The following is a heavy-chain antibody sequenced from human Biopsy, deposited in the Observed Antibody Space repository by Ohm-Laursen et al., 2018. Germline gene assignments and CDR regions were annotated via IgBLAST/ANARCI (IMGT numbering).Heavy chain of an antibody. D-gene: IGHD1-1*01. CDR3: ARETPTGIPFNWFDP. J-gene: IGHJ5*02. CDR1: ADSVSNKDAA. V-gene: IGHV6-1*01. CDR2: TYYRSQWHS. Sequence: QTLSLTCAISADSVSNKDAAWNWIRRSPSRGLEWLGRTYYRSQWHSDYAVFVRSRITIKSDTSRNQFSLQLSSVTPDDTAVYFCARETPTGIPFNWFDPWGQGTLVTVSS.